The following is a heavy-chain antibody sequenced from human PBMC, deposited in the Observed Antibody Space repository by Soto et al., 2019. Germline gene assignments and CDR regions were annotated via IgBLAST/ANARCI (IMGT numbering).Heavy chain of an antibody. J-gene: IGHJ6*02. CDR3: ARVPVAVAATEDYYGLDV. D-gene: IGHD2-15*01. Sequence: ETLSLTCSVSGVSITSYYWSWIRQSAGGGLEWMGRINTDGLSTYSPSFKSRLTMSLDTSKNQVSLRLISVTAADTAVYFCARVPVAVAATEDYYGLDVWGQGTTVTVSS. CDR2: INTDGLS. CDR1: GVSITSYY. V-gene: IGHV4-4*07.